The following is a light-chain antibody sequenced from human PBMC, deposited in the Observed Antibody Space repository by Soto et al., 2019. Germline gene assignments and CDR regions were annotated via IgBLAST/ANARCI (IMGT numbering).Light chain of an antibody. Sequence: QSVLTQPPSASGSPGQSVTISCTGTSSDVGGYDFVSWYQQHPGKSPKLMIYEVSKRPSGVPDRFSGSKSGNTASLTVSGLQAEDEADYYCISYAGRNILFGVWPKRTVL. CDR2: EVS. V-gene: IGLV2-8*01. J-gene: IGLJ2*01. CDR1: SSDVGGYDF. CDR3: ISYAGRNIL.